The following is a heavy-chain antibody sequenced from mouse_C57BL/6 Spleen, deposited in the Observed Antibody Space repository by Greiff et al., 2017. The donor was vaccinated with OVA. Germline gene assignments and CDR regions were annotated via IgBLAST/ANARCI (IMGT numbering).Heavy chain of an antibody. D-gene: IGHD2-3*01. CDR1: GFTFTDYY. V-gene: IGHV7-3*01. CDR2: LRNKANGYTT. Sequence: EVMLVESGGGLVQPGGSLSLSCAASGFTFTDYYMSWVRQPPGKALEWLGFLRNKANGYTTEYSASVKGRFTISRDNSQSILYLQMNALRAEDSATYYCARLGDGFDYWGQGTTLTVSS. CDR3: ARLGDGFDY. J-gene: IGHJ2*01.